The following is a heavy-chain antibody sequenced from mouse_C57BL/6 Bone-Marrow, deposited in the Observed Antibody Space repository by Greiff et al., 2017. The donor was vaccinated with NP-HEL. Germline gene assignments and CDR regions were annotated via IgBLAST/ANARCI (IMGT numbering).Heavy chain of an antibody. Sequence: EVQRVESGGGLVKPGGSLKLSCAASGFTFSDYGMHWVRQAPEKGLEWVAYISSGSSTIYYADTVKGRSTFTRDKAKNTLFLQMTSLRSEDTAMYYCARRYRGLYYYAMDYWGQGTSVTVSS. J-gene: IGHJ4*01. D-gene: IGHD2-12*01. CDR2: ISSGSSTI. CDR3: ARRYRGLYYYAMDY. CDR1: GFTFSDYG. V-gene: IGHV5-17*01.